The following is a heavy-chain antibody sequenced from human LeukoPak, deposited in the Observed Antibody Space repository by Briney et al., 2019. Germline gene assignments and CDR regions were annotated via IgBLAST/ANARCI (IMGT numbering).Heavy chain of an antibody. CDR1: GGTFSSYA. CDR2: IIAIFGTA. J-gene: IGHJ6*02. D-gene: IGHD6-19*01. V-gene: IGHV1-69*13. CDR3: ARGDSSGWPLDV. Sequence: GASVKVSCKASGGTFSSYAISWVRQAPGQALEWMGGIIAIFGTANYAQKFQGRVTITADESTSTAYMELSSLRSEDTAVSYCARGDSSGWPLDVWGQGTTVTVSS.